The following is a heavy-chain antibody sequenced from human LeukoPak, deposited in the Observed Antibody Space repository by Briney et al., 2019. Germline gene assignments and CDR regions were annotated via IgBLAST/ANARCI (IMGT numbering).Heavy chain of an antibody. CDR2: ISAYNGNT. V-gene: IGHV1-18*01. D-gene: IGHD3-10*01. J-gene: IGHJ6*02. Sequence: ASVKVSCKASGYTFTSYGISWVRQAPGQGLEWMGWISAYNGNTNYAQKLQGRVTMTTDTSTSTAYMELRSLRSDDTAVYYCARVGRSMVRDPETMDVWGQGTTVTVSS. CDR3: ARVGRSMVRDPETMDV. CDR1: GYTFTSYG.